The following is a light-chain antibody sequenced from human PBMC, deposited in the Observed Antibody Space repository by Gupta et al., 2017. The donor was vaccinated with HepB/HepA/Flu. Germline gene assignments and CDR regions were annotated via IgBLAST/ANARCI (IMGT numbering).Light chain of an antibody. V-gene: IGKV3-15*01. CDR3: QHYSNWPPWT. J-gene: IGKJ1*01. CDR1: QSVSSN. Sequence: EIVMTQSPATLSVSPGERATLSCRASQSVSSNLAWYQQKPGQAPRLLIYGASTRFTGTPARFSGSGYGTEFTLTISSRQSEDFASYYCQHYSNWPPWTFGQGTKVEIK. CDR2: GAS.